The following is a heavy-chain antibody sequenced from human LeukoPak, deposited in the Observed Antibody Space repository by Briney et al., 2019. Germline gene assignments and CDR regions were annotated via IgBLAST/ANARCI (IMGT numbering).Heavy chain of an antibody. V-gene: IGHV4-39*01. CDR3: ARPQDIVVVPAAWGY. J-gene: IGHJ4*02. CDR2: IYYSGST. Sequence: SETLSLTCTVSGGSLSSSSYYWGWIRQPPGTGLEWIGSIYYSGSTYYNPSLKSRVTISVDTSKNQFSLKLSSVTAADTAVYYCARPQDIVVVPAAWGYWGQGTLVTVSS. D-gene: IGHD2-2*01. CDR1: GGSLSSSSYY.